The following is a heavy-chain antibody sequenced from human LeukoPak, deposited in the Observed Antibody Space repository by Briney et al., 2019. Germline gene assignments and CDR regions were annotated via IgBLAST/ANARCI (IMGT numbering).Heavy chain of an antibody. D-gene: IGHD1-20*01. CDR1: GVSFSGYY. CDR2: INHSGST. CDR3: ACQPDLSGTGNSYNWFDP. Sequence: SETLSLTCAVYGVSFSGYYWSWIRQPPGKGLEWIGEINHSGSTNYNPSLKSRVTISVDTSKNQFSLKLSSVTAADTAVYYCACQPDLSGTGNSYNWFDPWGQGTLVTVSS. J-gene: IGHJ5*02. V-gene: IGHV4-34*01.